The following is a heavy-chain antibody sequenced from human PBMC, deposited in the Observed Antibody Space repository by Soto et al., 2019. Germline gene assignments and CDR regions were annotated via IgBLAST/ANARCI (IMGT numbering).Heavy chain of an antibody. Sequence: QVPLVESGGGVVQPGRSLRLSCAASGFSLSNNGMHWVRQAPGKGLEWVAVISYDGNNKYYADSVKGRFTISRDNSKNPVYLEMNNLRAEDTAMYYCAKGGSGNYFTYYYYYGMDVWGQGTTVTVSS. V-gene: IGHV3-30*18. CDR3: AKGGSGNYFTYYYYYGMDV. CDR1: GFSLSNNG. D-gene: IGHD3-22*01. J-gene: IGHJ6*02. CDR2: ISYDGNNK.